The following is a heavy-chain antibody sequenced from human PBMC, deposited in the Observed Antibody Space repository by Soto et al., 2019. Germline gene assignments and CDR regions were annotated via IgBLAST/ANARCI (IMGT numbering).Heavy chain of an antibody. J-gene: IGHJ6*02. CDR3: AKDMFRSGPDLVNYYPMDV. CDR1: GFSFGHYG. D-gene: IGHD3-10*01. Sequence: EQLVESGGGVVQPGTSLRLSCATSGFSFGHYGMQWVRQAPGKGLEWVAIISYDGTYNKYADSVMGRFIVSRDYSKNTVYLEMNRLRPDDTAVYLCAKDMFRSGPDLVNYYPMDVWGQGTTVSVSS. V-gene: IGHV3-30*18. CDR2: ISYDGTYN.